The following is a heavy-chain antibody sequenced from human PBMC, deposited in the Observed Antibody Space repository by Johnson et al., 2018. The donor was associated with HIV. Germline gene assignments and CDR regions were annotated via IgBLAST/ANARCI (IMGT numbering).Heavy chain of an antibody. J-gene: IGHJ3*02. V-gene: IGHV3-30-3*01. CDR3: ARDMEAYCSGGSCYSAAFDI. CDR1: GFTVSSYA. D-gene: IGHD2-15*01. Sequence: QVQLVESGGGLVQPGGSLRLSCAASGFTVSSYAMHWVRQAPGKGLEWVAVISYDGSNKYYADSVKGRFTISRDNSKNTLYLQMNSLRAEDTAVYYCARDMEAYCSGGSCYSAAFDIWGQGTMVTVSS. CDR2: ISYDGSNK.